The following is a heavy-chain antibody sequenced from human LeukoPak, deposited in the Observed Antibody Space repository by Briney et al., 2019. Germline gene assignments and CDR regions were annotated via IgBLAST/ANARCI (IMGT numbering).Heavy chain of an antibody. J-gene: IGHJ4*02. CDR2: IYSGGST. D-gene: IGHD2-15*01. CDR3: ARELSGSISRHFDY. Sequence: GGSLRLSCAASGFTVSSNHMSWVRQAPGKGLEWVSVIYSGGSTYYADSVKGRFTISRDSSKNMLYLQMNSLRAEDTAVFYCARELSGSISRHFDYWGQGTLVTVSS. V-gene: IGHV3-53*01. CDR1: GFTVSSNH.